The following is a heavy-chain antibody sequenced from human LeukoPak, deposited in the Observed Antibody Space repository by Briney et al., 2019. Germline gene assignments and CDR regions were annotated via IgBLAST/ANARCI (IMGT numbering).Heavy chain of an antibody. CDR2: IYYSGST. Sequence: SETLSLTCTVSGGSISSSSYYWGWIRQPPGKGLEWIGSIYYSGSTYYNPSLKSRVTISVDTSKNQFSLKLSSVTAADTAVYYCAREGGYYHANPFDYWGQGTLVTVSS. CDR3: AREGGYYHANPFDY. CDR1: GGSISSSSYY. V-gene: IGHV4-39*07. J-gene: IGHJ4*02. D-gene: IGHD3-22*01.